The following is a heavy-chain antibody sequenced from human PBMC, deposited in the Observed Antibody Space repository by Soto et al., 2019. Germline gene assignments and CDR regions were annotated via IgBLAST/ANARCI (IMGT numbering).Heavy chain of an antibody. J-gene: IGHJ6*02. D-gene: IGHD3-22*01. Sequence: QVQLVQSGAEVKKPGSSVKVSCKASGGSLSNYGISWVRQAPGQGLEWMGAIIPVFGTPNYAQKFQDRVTITEDESTTTVYMEMRSLTSEDTAVYYCARGDATKIVVTTYYAMDVWGQGTTVTVSS. CDR1: GGSLSNYG. CDR3: ARGDATKIVVTTYYAMDV. CDR2: IIPVFGTP. V-gene: IGHV1-69*12.